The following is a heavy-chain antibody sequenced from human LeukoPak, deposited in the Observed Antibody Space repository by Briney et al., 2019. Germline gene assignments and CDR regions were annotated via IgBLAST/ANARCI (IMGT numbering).Heavy chain of an antibody. V-gene: IGHV3-21*01. CDR1: GFTFSSYS. Sequence: PGGALRLSCAASGFTFSSYSMNWVRQAPGKGLEWVSSISSSSSYIYYADSVKGRFTISRDNAKNSLYLQMNSLRAEDTAVYYCAREGRLYSSGWGNWFDPWGQGTLVTVSS. CDR3: AREGRLYSSGWGNWFDP. J-gene: IGHJ5*02. D-gene: IGHD6-19*01. CDR2: ISSSSSYI.